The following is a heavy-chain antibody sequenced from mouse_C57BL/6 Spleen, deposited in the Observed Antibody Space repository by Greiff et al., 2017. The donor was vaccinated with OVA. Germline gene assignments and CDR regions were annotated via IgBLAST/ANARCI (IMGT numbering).Heavy chain of an antibody. J-gene: IGHJ3*01. CDR3: ARSFYDYDPARFAY. CDR1: GYSFTGYY. Sequence: EVQLQQSGPELVKPGASVKISCKASGYSFTGYYMHWVKQSSEKSLEWIGEINPSTGGTSYNQKFKGKATLTVDKSSSTAYMQLKSLTSEDSAVYYCARSFYDYDPARFAYWGQGTLVTVSA. CDR2: INPSTGGT. V-gene: IGHV1-43*01. D-gene: IGHD2-4*01.